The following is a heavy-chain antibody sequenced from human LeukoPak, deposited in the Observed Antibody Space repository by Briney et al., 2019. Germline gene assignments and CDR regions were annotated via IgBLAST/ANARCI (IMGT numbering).Heavy chain of an antibody. CDR3: ARDALHPRWYFDL. CDR1: GLIFTSYS. V-gene: IGHV3-48*02. Sequence: GGSLRLSCAASGLIFTSYSMNWVRQAPGKGLEWVSYISTGSDTIYYTDSVKGRFIISRDNAKNSLYLQMNSLRDEDTAVYYCARDALHPRWYFDLWGRGTLLTVSS. J-gene: IGHJ2*01. CDR2: ISTGSDTI.